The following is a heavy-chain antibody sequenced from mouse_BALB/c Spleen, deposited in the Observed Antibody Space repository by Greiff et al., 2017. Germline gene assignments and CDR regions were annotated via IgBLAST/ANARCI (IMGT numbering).Heavy chain of an antibody. J-gene: IGHJ2*01. V-gene: IGHV1-7*01. CDR1: GYTFTSYW. Sequence: QVQLQQSGAELAKPGASVKMSCKASGYTFTSYWMHWVKQRPGQGLEWIGYINPSTGYTEYNQKFKDKATLTADKSSSTAYMQLSSLTSEDSAVYYCARPLYGYFDYWGQGTTLTVSS. CDR2: INPSTGYT. D-gene: IGHD1-1*02. CDR3: ARPLYGYFDY.